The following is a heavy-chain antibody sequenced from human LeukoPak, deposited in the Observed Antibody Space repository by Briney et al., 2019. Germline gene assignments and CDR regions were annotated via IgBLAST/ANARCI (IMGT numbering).Heavy chain of an antibody. D-gene: IGHD3-10*01. CDR3: ARMGYYGSGSYRDY. J-gene: IGHJ4*02. CDR2: INHSGST. Sequence: SETLSLTRAVYGGSFSGYYWSWIRQPPGKGLEWIGEINHSGSTNYNPSLKSRVTISVDTSKNQFSLKLSSVTAADTAGYYCARMGYYGSGSYRDYWGQGTLVTVSS. CDR1: GGSFSGYY. V-gene: IGHV4-34*01.